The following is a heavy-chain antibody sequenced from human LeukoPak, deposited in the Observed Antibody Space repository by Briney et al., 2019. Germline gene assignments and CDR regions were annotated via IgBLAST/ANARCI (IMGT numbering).Heavy chain of an antibody. V-gene: IGHV4-34*01. D-gene: IGHD6-13*01. Sequence: SETLSLTCAVYGGSFSGYYWSWIRQPPGKGLEWIGEINHSGSTNYNPSLKSRVTISVDTSKNQFSLKLSSVTAADTAVYYCARAHGIAAAGHFDYWGQGTLVTVSS. J-gene: IGHJ4*02. CDR2: INHSGST. CDR3: ARAHGIAAAGHFDY. CDR1: GGSFSGYY.